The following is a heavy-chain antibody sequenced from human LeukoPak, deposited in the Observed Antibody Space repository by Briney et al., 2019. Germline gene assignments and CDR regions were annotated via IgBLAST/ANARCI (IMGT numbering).Heavy chain of an antibody. D-gene: IGHD3-10*01. Sequence: GGSLRLSCAASEFTFSSYAMSWVRQVPGKGLEWVSAISGSGSDTYYADSVKGRFTISRDNSKSTLYLQMNSLRAEDTAVYYCAKDLGGEGGSGFPGYWGRGTLVTVSS. J-gene: IGHJ4*02. CDR3: AKDLGGEGGSGFPGY. V-gene: IGHV3-23*01. CDR2: ISGSGSDT. CDR1: EFTFSSYA.